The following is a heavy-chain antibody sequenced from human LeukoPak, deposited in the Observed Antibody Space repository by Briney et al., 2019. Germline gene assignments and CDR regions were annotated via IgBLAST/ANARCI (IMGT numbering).Heavy chain of an antibody. Sequence: SETLSLTCIVSGGSINNYYGSWIRQPPGKGLEWIGYIYYTGSTNYSPSLKSRVTISADTSKNQFSLKLRSVTAADTAVYFCARHQGHDFYDSSGYYSFDYWGQGTLVTVSS. D-gene: IGHD3-22*01. CDR3: ARHQGHDFYDSSGYYSFDY. CDR2: IYYTGST. V-gene: IGHV4-59*08. CDR1: GGSINNYY. J-gene: IGHJ4*02.